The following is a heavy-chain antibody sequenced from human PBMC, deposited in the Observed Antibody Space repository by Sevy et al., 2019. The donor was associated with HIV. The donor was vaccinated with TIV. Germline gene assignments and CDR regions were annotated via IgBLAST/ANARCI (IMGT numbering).Heavy chain of an antibody. CDR2: TYYRSKWYN. Sequence: KQSQTLSLTCAISGDSVSSNSAAWNWIRQSPSRGLEWLGRTYYRSKWYNDYAVSVKSRITINPDTSKNQFSLQLNSVTPEDTAVYYCARATLRLFRNSFYYYYGMDVWGQGTTVTVSS. CDR3: ARATLRLFRNSFYYYYGMDV. V-gene: IGHV6-1*01. CDR1: GDSVSSNSAA. J-gene: IGHJ6*02. D-gene: IGHD3-3*01.